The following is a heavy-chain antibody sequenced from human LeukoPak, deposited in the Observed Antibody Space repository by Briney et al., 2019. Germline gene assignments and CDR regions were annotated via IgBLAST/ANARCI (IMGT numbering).Heavy chain of an antibody. J-gene: IGHJ3*02. CDR2: IYTSGST. Sequence: KSSQTLSLTCTVSGGSISSGSYYWSWIRQPAGKGLEWIGRIYTSGSTNYNPSLKSRVTISVDTSKNQFSLKLSSVTAADTAVYYCARSGNYYDSSGYYSDAFDIWGQGTMVTVSS. V-gene: IGHV4-61*02. CDR3: ARSGNYYDSSGYYSDAFDI. CDR1: GGSISSGSYY. D-gene: IGHD3-22*01.